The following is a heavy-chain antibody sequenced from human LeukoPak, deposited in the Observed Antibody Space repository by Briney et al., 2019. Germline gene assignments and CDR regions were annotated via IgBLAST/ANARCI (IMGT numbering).Heavy chain of an antibody. V-gene: IGHV3-23*01. CDR1: GFSFWSYG. Sequence: GGSLRPSCAASGFSFWSYGMSWVRQAPGKGLEWVSTTTDSGASTWYADSVKGRFTISRDNSKNTLQLQMNSLRAEDTAVYYCARRDVVVTGHYFDYWGQGILVTVSS. CDR2: TTDSGAST. J-gene: IGHJ4*02. D-gene: IGHD2-21*02. CDR3: ARRDVVVTGHYFDY.